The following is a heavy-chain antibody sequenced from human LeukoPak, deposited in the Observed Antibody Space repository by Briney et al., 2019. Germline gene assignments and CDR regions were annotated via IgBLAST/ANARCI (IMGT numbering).Heavy chain of an antibody. V-gene: IGHV1-69*06. CDR2: IIPIFGTA. J-gene: IGHJ5*02. D-gene: IGHD4-17*01. CDR1: GGTFSSYA. Sequence: SVKVSCKASGGTFSSYAISWVRQAPGQGLEWMGGIIPIFGTANYAQKFQGRATITADKSTSTAYMELSSLRSEDTAVYYCARDRVTTVTTFNWFDPWGQGTLVTVSS. CDR3: ARDRVTTVTTFNWFDP.